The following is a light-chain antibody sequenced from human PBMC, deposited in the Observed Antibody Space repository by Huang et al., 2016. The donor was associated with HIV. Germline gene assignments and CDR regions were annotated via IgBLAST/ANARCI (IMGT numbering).Light chain of an antibody. CDR3: HQYTKWPSWT. CDR2: GAS. Sequence: EIVMTQSPGTLTVSPGERATLSCRASQSVSSNLAGYQQKPGQTPRLLIYGASTRATGIPARVSGSGSGTEFTLTISSLQSEDFGVYYCHQYTKWPSWTFGQGTKVEIK. J-gene: IGKJ1*01. V-gene: IGKV3-15*01. CDR1: QSVSSN.